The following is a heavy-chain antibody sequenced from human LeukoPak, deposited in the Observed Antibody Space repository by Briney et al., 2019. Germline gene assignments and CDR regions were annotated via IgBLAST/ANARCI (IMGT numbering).Heavy chain of an antibody. D-gene: IGHD4-17*01. J-gene: IGHJ4*02. V-gene: IGHV4-4*07. CDR3: ARPGCYGVVRYYFDY. CDR2: IFTSGST. Sequence: PSETLSLTCTVVGGSITSDYWSWIRQPAGQGLEWIGRIFTSGSTAYNPSLKSRVTMSLDTSKNQFFLKLSSVTAADTAVYYCARPGCYGVVRYYFDYWGQGTLVTVSS. CDR1: GGSITSDY.